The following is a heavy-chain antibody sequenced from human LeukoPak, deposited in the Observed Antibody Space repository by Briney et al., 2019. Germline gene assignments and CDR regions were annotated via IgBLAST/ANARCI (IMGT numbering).Heavy chain of an antibody. J-gene: IGHJ3*01. CDR3: ARHGYGDYVVAFDV. CDR1: GGSISNTIYY. CDR2: AYYTGST. Sequence: SETLSLTCTVSGGSISNTIYYWGWLRQPPGKGLEWIGTAYYTGSTYYNPSLKSRVTISVGTSQNQFSLKLSSVTASDTAVYYCARHGYGDYVVAFDVWGQGTMVTVSS. D-gene: IGHD4-17*01. V-gene: IGHV4-39*01.